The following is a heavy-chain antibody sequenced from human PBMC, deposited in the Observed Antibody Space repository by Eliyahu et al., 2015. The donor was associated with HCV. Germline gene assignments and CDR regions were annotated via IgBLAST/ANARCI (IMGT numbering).Heavy chain of an antibody. D-gene: IGHD6-25*01. Sequence: QVQLVESGGGVVQPGRSLRLSCAASGFTXXSYAMHWVRQAPGKGLEWVAVXSYDGSNKYYADSVKGRFTISRDNSKNTLYLQMNSLRAEDTAVYYCARAPTAASHYYYYYGMDVWGQGTTVTVFS. CDR2: XSYDGSNK. CDR1: GFTXXSYA. CDR3: ARAPTAASHYYYYYGMDV. V-gene: IGHV3-30*04. J-gene: IGHJ6*02.